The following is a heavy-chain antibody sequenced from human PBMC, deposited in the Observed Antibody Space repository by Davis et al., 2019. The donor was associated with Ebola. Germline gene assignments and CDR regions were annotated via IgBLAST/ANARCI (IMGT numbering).Heavy chain of an antibody. D-gene: IGHD3-3*02. Sequence: GESLKISCAASGFTFSHLGMHWVRQAPGKGLEWVATVSYDGSYDFYADSVEGRFTISRDNAKNSLYLQMNSLRAEDTAVYYCARTPFGEWLFGDYYFDYWGQGTLVTVSS. V-gene: IGHV3-30*03. CDR3: ARTPFGEWLFGDYYFDY. CDR2: VSYDGSYD. J-gene: IGHJ4*02. CDR1: GFTFSHLG.